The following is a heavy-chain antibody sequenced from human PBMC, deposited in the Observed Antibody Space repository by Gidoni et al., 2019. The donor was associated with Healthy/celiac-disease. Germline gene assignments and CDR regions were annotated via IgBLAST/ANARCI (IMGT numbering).Heavy chain of an antibody. Sequence: QVQLVESGGGVVPPGRSLSLSCAASGFTLRSYAMHWVRQVPGKGLEWVAVISYDGSDKYYADSVKGRFTISRDNSKNTLYLQMNSLRAEDTAVYYCARDQGAGAITKYDYYGMDVWGQGTTVTVSS. V-gene: IGHV3-30-3*01. CDR3: ARDQGAGAITKYDYYGMDV. CDR1: GFTLRSYA. D-gene: IGHD2-2*01. J-gene: IGHJ6*02. CDR2: ISYDGSDK.